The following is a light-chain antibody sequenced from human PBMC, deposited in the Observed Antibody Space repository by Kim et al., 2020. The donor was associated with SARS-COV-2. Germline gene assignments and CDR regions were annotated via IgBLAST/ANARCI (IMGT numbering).Light chain of an antibody. CDR3: NQRREWPNT. CDR1: EGVVNL. J-gene: IGKJ2*01. Sequence: SVSPGERTPLSFRAIEGVVNLLDWYQQKTGQAPRIRIYAASSSAPGIPARFSGRGSGTDFTLTISSLKPVDFALYYWNQRREWPNTFGQGTKLEI. V-gene: IGKV3-11*01. CDR2: AAS.